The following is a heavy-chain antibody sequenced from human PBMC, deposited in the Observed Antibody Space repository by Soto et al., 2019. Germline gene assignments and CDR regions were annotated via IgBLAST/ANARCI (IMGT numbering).Heavy chain of an antibody. CDR1: GFTFSSYA. CDR3: AREGWSGGSRDAFDI. Sequence: QVQLVESGGGVVQPGRSLRLSCAASGFTFSSYAMHWVRQAPGKGLEWVAVISYDGSNKYYADSVKGRFTISRDNSKNTRYLQMNSLRAEDTAVYYCAREGWSGGSRDAFDIWGQGTMVTVSS. J-gene: IGHJ3*02. CDR2: ISYDGSNK. V-gene: IGHV3-30-3*01. D-gene: IGHD2-15*01.